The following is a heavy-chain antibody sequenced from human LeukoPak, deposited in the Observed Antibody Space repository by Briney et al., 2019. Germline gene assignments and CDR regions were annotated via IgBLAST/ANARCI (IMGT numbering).Heavy chain of an antibody. V-gene: IGHV5-51*01. Sequence: GESLKISCNGAAYSLTNYWIGWVGQMPGKGLEWMGIIYPADSDTRYSPSFQGQVTISADKSISTAYLQWSILKASDTAMYYCARHFDGTGNSRFHHWGQGTLVTVSS. J-gene: IGHJ1*01. D-gene: IGHD2-15*01. CDR3: ARHFDGTGNSRFHH. CDR1: AYSLTNYW. CDR2: IYPADSDT.